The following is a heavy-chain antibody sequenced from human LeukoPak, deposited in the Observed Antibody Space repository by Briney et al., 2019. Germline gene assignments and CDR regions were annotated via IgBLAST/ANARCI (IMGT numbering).Heavy chain of an antibody. CDR1: GFTFSSYA. D-gene: IGHD3-10*01. CDR3: AKWVSSSSGSYYYFDY. V-gene: IGHV3-23*01. Sequence: SGGSLRLSCAASGFTFSSYAMSWVRQGPGKGLEWVSAISGSGGSTYYADSVKGRFTISRDNSKNTLYLQMNSLRAEDTAVYYCAKWVSSSSGSYYYFDYWGQGTLVTVSS. CDR2: ISGSGGST. J-gene: IGHJ4*02.